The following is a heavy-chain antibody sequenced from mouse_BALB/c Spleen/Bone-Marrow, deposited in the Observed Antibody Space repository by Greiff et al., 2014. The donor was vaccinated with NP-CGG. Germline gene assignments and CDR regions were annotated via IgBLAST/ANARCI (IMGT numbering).Heavy chain of an antibody. CDR3: ARENPYGNYFDY. D-gene: IGHD2-1*01. CDR2: INSDGGVT. J-gene: IGHJ2*01. V-gene: IGHV5-6-3*01. Sequence: EVQLQQSGGGLVQPGGSLELSCAASGFTFSSYGMSWVRQTPDKRLELVATINSDGGVTYYPDSVKGRFTISRDNAKNTLYLQMSSLKSEDTAMYYCARENPYGNYFDYWGQGTTLTVSS. CDR1: GFTFSSYG.